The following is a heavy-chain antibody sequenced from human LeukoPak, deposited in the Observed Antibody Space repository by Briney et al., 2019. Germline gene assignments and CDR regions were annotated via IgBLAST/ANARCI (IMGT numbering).Heavy chain of an antibody. J-gene: IGHJ4*02. Sequence: GGSLRLSCAASGFRFSVYYMSWIRQAPGKGLEWVSYISSSGDTKFYADSVKGRFTISRDNAKNSLYLQMNSLRAEDTAIYYCAKGGSSSWYLQYYFDYWGQGTLVTVSS. CDR3: AKGGSSSWYLQYYFDY. D-gene: IGHD6-13*01. CDR2: ISSSGDTK. V-gene: IGHV3-11*04. CDR1: GFRFSVYY.